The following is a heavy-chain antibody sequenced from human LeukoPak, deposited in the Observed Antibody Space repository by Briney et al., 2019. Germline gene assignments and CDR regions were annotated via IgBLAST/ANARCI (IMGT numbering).Heavy chain of an antibody. J-gene: IGHJ6*03. V-gene: IGHV3-30*02. Sequence: GGSLRLSCAASGFTFSSYDIHWVRQAPGKGLEWVAFIRYDGSNKHYADSVRGRFTISRDNSKNTLYLQMNSLRAEDTAVYFCAKGSKAVLFTRDHYMDVWGKGTTVTISS. CDR1: GFTFSSYD. CDR3: AKGSKAVLFTRDHYMDV. D-gene: IGHD6-19*01. CDR2: IRYDGSNK.